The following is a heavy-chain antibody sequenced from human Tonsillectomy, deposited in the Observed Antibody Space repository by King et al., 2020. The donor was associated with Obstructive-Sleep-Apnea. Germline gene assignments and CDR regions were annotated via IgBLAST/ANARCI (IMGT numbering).Heavy chain of an antibody. Sequence: LQLQESGSGLVKPSQTLSLTCAVSGGSISSGGYSWSWIRQPPGKGLEWIGYIYHSGSTYYNPSLKSRVTISVDRSKNQFSLKLSSVTAAETAVYYCARSSGSYYNWFDPWGQGTLVTVSS. J-gene: IGHJ5*02. CDR3: ARSSGSYYNWFDP. D-gene: IGHD3-10*01. CDR1: GGSISSGGYS. CDR2: IYHSGST. V-gene: IGHV4-30-2*01.